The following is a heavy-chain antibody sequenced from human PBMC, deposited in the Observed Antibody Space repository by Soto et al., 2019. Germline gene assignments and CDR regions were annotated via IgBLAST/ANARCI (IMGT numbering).Heavy chain of an antibody. Sequence: GGSLRLSCAASGFTFSIYGMHWVRQAPGKGLEWVAVIWYDGSNKYYADSVKGRFTISRDNSKNTLYLQMNSLRAEDTAVYYCARAPLQQLVLDFDYWGQGTLVTAPQ. CDR3: ARAPLQQLVLDFDY. CDR1: GFTFSIYG. D-gene: IGHD6-13*01. CDR2: IWYDGSNK. J-gene: IGHJ4*02. V-gene: IGHV3-33*01.